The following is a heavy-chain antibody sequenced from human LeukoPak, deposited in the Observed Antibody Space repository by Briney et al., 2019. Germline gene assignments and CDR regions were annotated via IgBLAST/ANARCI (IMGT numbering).Heavy chain of an antibody. CDR3: ARGKAVAFDD. Sequence: GGSLRLSCVASGFTFRSNWMHWVRQAPGKGLVWVSHIKSDGSGTNYADSVKGRFTISGDNAKNTLYLQMNSLTAEDTAVYYCARGKAVAFDDWGQGTLVTVSS. D-gene: IGHD6-19*01. CDR2: IKSDGSGT. CDR1: GFTFRSNW. V-gene: IGHV3-74*01. J-gene: IGHJ4*02.